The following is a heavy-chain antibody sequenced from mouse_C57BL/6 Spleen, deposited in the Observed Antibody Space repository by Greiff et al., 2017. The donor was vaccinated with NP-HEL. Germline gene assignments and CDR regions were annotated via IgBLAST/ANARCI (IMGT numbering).Heavy chain of an antibody. CDR3: AIRTGKGDY. CDR1: GYTFTSYW. Sequence: VKVVESGAELVMPGASVKLSCKASGYTFTSYWMHWVKQRPGQGLEWIGEIDPSDSYTNYNQKFKGKSTLTVDKSSSTAYMQLSSLTSEDSAVYYCAIRTGKGDYWGQGTTLTVSS. V-gene: IGHV1-69*01. J-gene: IGHJ2*01. CDR2: IDPSDSYT. D-gene: IGHD4-1*01.